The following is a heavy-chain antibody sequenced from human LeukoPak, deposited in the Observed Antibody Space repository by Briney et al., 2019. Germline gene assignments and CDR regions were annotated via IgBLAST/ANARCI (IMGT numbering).Heavy chain of an antibody. Sequence: SGGSLRLSCATSGFTFANYSMHWVRQAPGKGLEWVSFISGDDDSTKYADSVKGRFTISRDNSKNSLYLQMNSLRAEDTAFYYCAKAYDSASYCRPFDYWGQGTLVTVSS. CDR2: ISGDDDST. V-gene: IGHV3-43*02. CDR1: GFTFANYS. D-gene: IGHD3-10*01. CDR3: AKAYDSASYCRPFDY. J-gene: IGHJ4*02.